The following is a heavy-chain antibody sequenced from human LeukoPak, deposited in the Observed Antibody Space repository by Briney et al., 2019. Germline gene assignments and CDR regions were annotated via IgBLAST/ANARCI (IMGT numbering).Heavy chain of an antibody. D-gene: IGHD3-10*01. V-gene: IGHV1-69*01. Sequence: SVKVSCKASGGTFSSYAISWVRQAPGQGLEWMGGIIPIFGTANYAQKFQGRVTITADESTSTAYMELSSLRSEDTAVYYCARGSKLLWFGEGYYYYYRDVWGKGTTVTISS. CDR3: ARGSKLLWFGEGYYYYYRDV. CDR1: GGTFSSYA. CDR2: IIPIFGTA. J-gene: IGHJ6*03.